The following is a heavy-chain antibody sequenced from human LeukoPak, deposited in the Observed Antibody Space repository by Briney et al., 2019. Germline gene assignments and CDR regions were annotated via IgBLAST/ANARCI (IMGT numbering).Heavy chain of an antibody. D-gene: IGHD6-25*01. V-gene: IGHV3-21*01. Sequence: GGSLRLSCSASGFTFSGYSMNWVRQAPGKGREWVSFFDSSSSYIYYADSVKGRFSISRDNAKNSLYLQMNSLRAEDTAMYYCARGDGSANYFYYYGLDVWGQGTTVTVSS. CDR2: FDSSSSYI. CDR3: ARGDGSANYFYYYGLDV. CDR1: GFTFSGYS. J-gene: IGHJ6*02.